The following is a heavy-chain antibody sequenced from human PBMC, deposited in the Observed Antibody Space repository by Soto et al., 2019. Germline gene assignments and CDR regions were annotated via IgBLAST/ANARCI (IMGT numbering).Heavy chain of an antibody. D-gene: IGHD1-26*01. CDR3: ARDSLPGTRTWADH. CDR1: GFTVSSKY. V-gene: IGHV3-66*01. CDR2: IYMRGST. J-gene: IGHJ4*02. Sequence: EVQLVESGGGLVQPGESLRLSCAASGFTVSSKYMSWVRQAPGKGLEWVSLIYMRGSTFYADSVKGRFTISRDTSKNTLYLQMDHLTVQDTAMYYCARDSLPGTRTWADHWGQGTLVTVSS.